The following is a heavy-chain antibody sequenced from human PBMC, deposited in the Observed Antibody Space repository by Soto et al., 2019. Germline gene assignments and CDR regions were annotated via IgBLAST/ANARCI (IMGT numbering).Heavy chain of an antibody. CDR1: GFNVSRNH. Sequence: PGGSLRLSCAASGFNVSRNHMSWVRQAPGKGLEWVSAISGSGGSTYYADSVKGRFTISRDNSKNTLYLQMNSLRAEDTAVYYCARDLRYYYYGMDVWGQGTTVTV. CDR3: ARDLRYYYYGMDV. CDR2: ISGSGGST. V-gene: IGHV3-23*01. J-gene: IGHJ6*01. D-gene: IGHD4-17*01.